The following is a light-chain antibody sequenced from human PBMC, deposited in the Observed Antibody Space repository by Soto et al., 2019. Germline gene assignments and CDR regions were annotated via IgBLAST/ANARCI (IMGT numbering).Light chain of an antibody. V-gene: IGKV3D-15*01. CDR1: QSVSDN. J-gene: IGKJ4*01. Sequence: EIVMTQSPVTLSVSPGERATLSCRASQSVSDNLAWYQQKPGQAPRLLINGASTRATGIPARFSGSGSGTEFTLTISSLQSEDFAVYYCQQYNNWPLTFGGGTKVEIK. CDR3: QQYNNWPLT. CDR2: GAS.